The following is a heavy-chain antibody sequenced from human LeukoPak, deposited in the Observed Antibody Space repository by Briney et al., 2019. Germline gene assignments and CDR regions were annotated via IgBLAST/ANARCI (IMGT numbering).Heavy chain of an antibody. CDR1: GDSVSSNSAA. CDR3: ARVMLGSGDSYYYGMDV. Sequence: SQTLSLTCALSGDSVSSNSAAWNWITQSPSRGLEWLGKTYYRSKWYNDYEESVKSRITINPETSKNPVSLHLNSVTPEDTAVYYDARVMLGSGDSYYYGMDVWRQGTTVIVSS. D-gene: IGHD2-8*02. V-gene: IGHV6-1*01. CDR2: TYYRSKWYN. J-gene: IGHJ6*02.